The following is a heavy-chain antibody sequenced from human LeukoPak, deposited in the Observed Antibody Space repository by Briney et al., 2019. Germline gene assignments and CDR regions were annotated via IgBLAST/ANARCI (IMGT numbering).Heavy chain of an antibody. V-gene: IGHV4-39*01. CDR2: IYYSGSA. Sequence: SETLSLTCTVSGGSISSSSYYWGWIRQPPGKGLEWIGSIYYSGSAYYNPSLKSRVTISVDTSKNQFSLKLSSVTAADTAVYYCARGQNYSSGWYGGDYWGQGTLVTVSS. J-gene: IGHJ4*02. CDR3: ARGQNYSSGWYGGDY. CDR1: GGSISSSSYY. D-gene: IGHD6-19*01.